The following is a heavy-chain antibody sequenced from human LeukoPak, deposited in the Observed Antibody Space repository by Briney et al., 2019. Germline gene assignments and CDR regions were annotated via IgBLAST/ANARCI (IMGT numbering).Heavy chain of an antibody. V-gene: IGHV1-46*01. CDR2: INPSGGST. D-gene: IGHD2-2*02. J-gene: IGHJ5*02. CDR3: ARDGSGSTSCYSCSWFDP. Sequence: ASVKVSCKASGYTFTSYYMYWVRQAPGQGLEWMGIINPSGGSTSYAQKFQGRVTMTRDTSTSTVYMELSSLRSEDTAVYYCARDGSGSTSCYSCSWFDPWGQGTLVTVSP. CDR1: GYTFTSYY.